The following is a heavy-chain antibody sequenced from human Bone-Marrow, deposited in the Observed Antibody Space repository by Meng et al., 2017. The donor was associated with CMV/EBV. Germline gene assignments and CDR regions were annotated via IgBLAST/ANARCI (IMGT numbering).Heavy chain of an antibody. CDR1: GYTFTSYG. V-gene: IGHV1-18*01. J-gene: IGHJ6*02. CDR2: ISAYNGNT. CDR3: ARSVGHQIYYYGMDV. Sequence: ASVKVSCKASGYTFTSYGISWVRQAPGQGLEWMGWISAYNGNTNYAQKFQGRVTITTDESTSTAYMELSSLRSEDTAVYYCARSVGHQIYYYGMDVWGQGTTVTVSS.